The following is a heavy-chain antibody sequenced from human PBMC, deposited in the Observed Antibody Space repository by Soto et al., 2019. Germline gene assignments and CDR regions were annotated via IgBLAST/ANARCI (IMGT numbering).Heavy chain of an antibody. D-gene: IGHD2-2*01. Sequence: LRLSCVASGFTFSDYWMSWVRQAPGKGPEWVANIKFDESVKQYVDSVRGRFSISRDNFRNSLFLQMNSLRAGDTAIYYCVKDGGYCSSATCYSPRNHYFDSWGQGTQVTVSS. CDR1: GFTFSDYW. V-gene: IGHV3-7*03. CDR2: IKFDESVK. J-gene: IGHJ4*02. CDR3: VKDGGYCSSATCYSPRNHYFDS.